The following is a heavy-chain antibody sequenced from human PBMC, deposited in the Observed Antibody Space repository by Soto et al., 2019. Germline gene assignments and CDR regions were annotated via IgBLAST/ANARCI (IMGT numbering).Heavy chain of an antibody. CDR1: GFAFRHNY. D-gene: IGHD1-26*01. V-gene: IGHV3-11*01. J-gene: IGHJ5*02. CDR3: ATGGIYYET. CDR2: INTGGSPA. Sequence: PGGSLRLSCTVSGFAFRHNYLTWIRQAPGKRLEWLSYINTGGSPAYYADSVKGRFTISTDIAKKSLYLQMDSLRADDTGVYYCATGGIYYETWGQGTLVTVSS.